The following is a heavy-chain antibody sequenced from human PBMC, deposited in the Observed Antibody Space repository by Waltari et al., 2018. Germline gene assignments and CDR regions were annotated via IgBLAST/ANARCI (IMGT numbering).Heavy chain of an antibody. Sequence: QVQLVQSGAEVKKPGASVKVSCKASGYTFTGYYMHWVRQAPGQGLEWMGRINPNSGGTNYAQKFQGRVTMTRDTSISTAYMELSRLRSDDTAVYYCASSVDSSGWYDGAFDIWGQGTMVTVSS. V-gene: IGHV1-2*06. CDR3: ASSVDSSGWYDGAFDI. CDR1: GYTFTGYY. D-gene: IGHD6-19*01. CDR2: INPNSGGT. J-gene: IGHJ3*02.